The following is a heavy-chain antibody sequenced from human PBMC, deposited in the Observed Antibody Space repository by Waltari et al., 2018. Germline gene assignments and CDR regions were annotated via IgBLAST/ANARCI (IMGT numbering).Heavy chain of an antibody. CDR3: ARDDVIPHSGQDY. Sequence: EVQLVESGGGLVPPGGSLRLSCAASGFTFSNYWMSWVRQAPGKGLEGVANIPENGGTKYYVDSVKGRFTISRDNAENSLYLQMNSRRAEDTAVYYCARDDVIPHSGQDYWGQGTLVTVSS. CDR2: IPENGGTK. V-gene: IGHV3-7*03. J-gene: IGHJ4*02. CDR1: GFTFSNYW. D-gene: IGHD6-25*01.